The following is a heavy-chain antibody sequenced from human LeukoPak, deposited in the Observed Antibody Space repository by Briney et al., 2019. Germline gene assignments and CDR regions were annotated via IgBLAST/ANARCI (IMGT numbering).Heavy chain of an antibody. CDR2: FDPEDGET. V-gene: IGHV1-24*01. J-gene: IGHJ3*02. Sequence: ASVKVSCKVSGYTLTELSMHWVRQAPGKGLEWMGGFDPEDGETIYAQKFQGRVTMTEDTSTATAYMELSSLRSEDTAVYYCATDPGGSGGSLYAFDIWGQGTMVTVCS. CDR1: GYTLTELS. D-gene: IGHD2-15*01. CDR3: ATDPGGSGGSLYAFDI.